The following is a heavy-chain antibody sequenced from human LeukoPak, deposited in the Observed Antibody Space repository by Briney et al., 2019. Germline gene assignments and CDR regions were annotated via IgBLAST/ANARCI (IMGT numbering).Heavy chain of an antibody. J-gene: IGHJ6*02. Sequence: GGSLRLSCAASGFTVSSNYMSWVRQAPGKGLEWVSVIYSGGSTYYADSVKGRFTISRDNSKNTLYLRMNSLRAEDTAVYYCATRYGDYVPYYYGMDVWGQGTTVTVSS. CDR3: ATRYGDYVPYYYGMDV. V-gene: IGHV3-66*01. D-gene: IGHD4-17*01. CDR2: IYSGGST. CDR1: GFTVSSNY.